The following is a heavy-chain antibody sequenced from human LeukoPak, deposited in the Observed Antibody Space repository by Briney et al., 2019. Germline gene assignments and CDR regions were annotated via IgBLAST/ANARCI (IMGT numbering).Heavy chain of an antibody. J-gene: IGHJ4*02. CDR2: ISSSSTTI. D-gene: IGHD2-2*01. Sequence: GGSLRLSCAASGFTFSSYSMMWVRQAPGKGLEWVSYISSSSTTIYYADSVKGRFTISRDNAKNSLYLQMNSLRAEDTAVYYCARSRSTSCPGGFDYWGQGTLVTVSS. CDR1: GFTFSSYS. CDR3: ARSRSTSCPGGFDY. V-gene: IGHV3-48*01.